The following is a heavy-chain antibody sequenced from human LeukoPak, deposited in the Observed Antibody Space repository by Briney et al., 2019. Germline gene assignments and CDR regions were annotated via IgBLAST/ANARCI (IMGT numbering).Heavy chain of an antibody. V-gene: IGHV3-49*04. CDR2: IRSKAYGGTT. D-gene: IGHD6-13*01. CDR1: GFTFGDYA. CDR3: TTGYSSSWYGEFDY. Sequence: PGGSLRLSCTASGFTFGDYAMNWVRQAPGKGLEWVGFIRSKAYGGTTEYAASVKGRFTISRDDSKSIAYLQMNSLKTEDTAVYYCTTGYSSSWYGEFDYWGQGTLVTVSS. J-gene: IGHJ4*02.